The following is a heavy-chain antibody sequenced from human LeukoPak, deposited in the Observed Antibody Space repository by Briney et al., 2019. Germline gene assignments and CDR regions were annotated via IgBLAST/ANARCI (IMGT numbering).Heavy chain of an antibody. V-gene: IGHV3-11*01. CDR1: GFTFSDHY. CDR2: IWRSDDTI. J-gene: IGHJ6*02. Sequence: GGSLRLSRVASGFTFSDHYMSWVRQAPGKGLEWVAYIWRSDDTIYYADSVKGRFTISRDNAKNSGYLQMSSLRAEDTAVYYCARGHYGLDVWGQGTTVTVSS. CDR3: ARGHYGLDV.